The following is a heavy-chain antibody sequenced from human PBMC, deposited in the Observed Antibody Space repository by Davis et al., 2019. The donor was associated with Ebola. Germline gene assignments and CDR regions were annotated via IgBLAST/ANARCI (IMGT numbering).Heavy chain of an antibody. CDR2: ISYDGSNK. CDR1: GFTFSSYG. D-gene: IGHD3-22*01. CDR3: AKDRWYYDSSGYYYASLRNWYFDL. J-gene: IGHJ2*01. Sequence: GESLKISCAASGFTFSSYGMHWVRQAPGKGLEWVAVISYDGSNKYYADSVKGRFTISRDNSKNTLYLQMNSLRAEDTAVYYCAKDRWYYDSSGYYYASLRNWYFDLWGRGTLVTVSS. V-gene: IGHV3-30*18.